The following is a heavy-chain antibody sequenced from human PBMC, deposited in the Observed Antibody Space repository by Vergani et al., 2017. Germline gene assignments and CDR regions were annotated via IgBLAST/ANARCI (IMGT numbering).Heavy chain of an antibody. D-gene: IGHD2-15*01. J-gene: IGHJ4*02. V-gene: IGHV3-72*01. Sequence: EVQLVESGGGLVQPGGSLRLSCAASGFTFSDHYMDWVRQAPGKGLEWVGRTRNKANSDTTEYAASVKGRFTISRDDSKNSLYLQMNSLKTEDTAVYYCARGPNLGYCSGGSCYQEFDYWGQGTLVTVSS. CDR2: TRNKANSDTT. CDR1: GFTFSDHY. CDR3: ARGPNLGYCSGGSCYQEFDY.